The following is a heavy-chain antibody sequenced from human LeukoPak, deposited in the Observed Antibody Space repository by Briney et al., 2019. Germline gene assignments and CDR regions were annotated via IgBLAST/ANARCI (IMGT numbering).Heavy chain of an antibody. CDR2: IIPSFGTA. CDR1: GGTFSSNA. CDR3: ARGATIFGVVITPRDFDY. J-gene: IGHJ4*02. Sequence: ASVKVSCKASGGTFSSNAISWVRQAPGQGLEWMGGIIPSFGTADYAQKFQGRVTMTRDMSTSTVYMELSSLRSEDTAVYYCARGATIFGVVITPRDFDYWGQGTLVTVSS. V-gene: IGHV1-69*05. D-gene: IGHD3-3*01.